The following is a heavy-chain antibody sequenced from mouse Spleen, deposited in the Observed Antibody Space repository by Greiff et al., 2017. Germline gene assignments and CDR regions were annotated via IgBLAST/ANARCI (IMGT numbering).Heavy chain of an antibody. Sequence: VQLQQPGAELVKPGASVKMSCKASGYTFTSYWMHWVKQRPGQGLEWIGVIDPSDSYTSYNQKFKGKATLTGDTSSSTAYMQLSSLTSEDSAVYYCTSGIYYFDYWGQGTTLTVSS. CDR2: IDPSDSYT. CDR3: TSGIYYFDY. J-gene: IGHJ2*01. CDR1: GYTFTSYW. V-gene: IGHV1S127*01. D-gene: IGHD1-1*02.